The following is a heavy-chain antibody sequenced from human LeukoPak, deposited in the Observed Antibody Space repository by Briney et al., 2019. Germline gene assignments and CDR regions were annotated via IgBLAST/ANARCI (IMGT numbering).Heavy chain of an antibody. V-gene: IGHV1-69*13. CDR2: IIPIFGTA. J-gene: IGHJ6*02. Sequence: ASVKVSCKASGGTFSSYAISWVRQAPGQGLEWMGGIIPIFGTANYAQKFQGRVTITADESTSTAYMELSSLRSEDTAVYYCARTEDYYYGMDVWGQGTTVTVSS. CDR1: GGTFSSYA. CDR3: ARTEDYYYGMDV. D-gene: IGHD2-21*02.